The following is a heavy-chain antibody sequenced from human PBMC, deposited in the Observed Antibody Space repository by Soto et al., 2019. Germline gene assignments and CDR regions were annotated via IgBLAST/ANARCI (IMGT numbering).Heavy chain of an antibody. D-gene: IGHD2-21*02. CDR1: GYTFTSYA. V-gene: IGHV1-3*01. CDR3: ARSIVVVTALDY. Sequence: ASVKVSCKASGYTFTSYAMHWVRQAPGQRLEWMGWINAGNGNTKYSQKFQGRVTITKDTSASTAYMELSSLRSEDTAVYYCARSIVVVTALDYWGQGTLVTVSS. J-gene: IGHJ4*02. CDR2: INAGNGNT.